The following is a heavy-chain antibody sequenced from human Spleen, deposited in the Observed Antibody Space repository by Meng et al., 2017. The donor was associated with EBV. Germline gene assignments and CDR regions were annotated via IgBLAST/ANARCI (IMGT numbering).Heavy chain of an antibody. CDR1: GGSISSGNW. Sequence: QGELQESGPGLVKPSGTLALTCVVSGGSISSGNWWSWVRQPPGKGLEWIGEIFHTETTNYNPSLKGRATVSLDKSRNQFFLKLSSVTAADTAVYYCARTIYGDYPRIDPWGQGTLVTVSS. J-gene: IGHJ5*02. CDR3: ARTIYGDYPRIDP. CDR2: IFHTETT. V-gene: IGHV4-4*02. D-gene: IGHD4-17*01.